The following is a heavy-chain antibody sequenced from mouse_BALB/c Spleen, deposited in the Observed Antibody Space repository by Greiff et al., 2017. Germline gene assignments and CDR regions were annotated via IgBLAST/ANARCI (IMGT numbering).Heavy chain of an antibody. Sequence: EVKVEESGGGLVKPGGSLKLCCAASGFTFSSYTMSWVRQTPEKRLEWVATISSGGSYTYYPDSVKGRFTISRDNAKNTLYLQMSSLKSEDTAMYYCTRELGYWGQGTTLTVSS. J-gene: IGHJ2*01. CDR1: GFTFSSYT. CDR3: TRELGY. D-gene: IGHD4-1*01. V-gene: IGHV5-6-4*01. CDR2: ISSGGSYT.